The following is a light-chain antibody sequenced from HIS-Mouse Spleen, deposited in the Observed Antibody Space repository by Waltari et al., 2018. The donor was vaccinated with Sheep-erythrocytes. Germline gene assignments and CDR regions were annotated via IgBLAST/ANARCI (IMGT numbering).Light chain of an antibody. CDR1: SSDVGGSNY. CDR3: SSYAGSNNWV. CDR2: DVS. Sequence: QSALTQPRSVSGSPGQSVTIPCTGTSSDVGGSNYVSWYQQHPGKAPKLMIYDVSKRPSGVPDRFSGSKSGNTASLTVSGLQADDEADYYCSSYAGSNNWVFGGGTKLTVL. J-gene: IGLJ3*02. V-gene: IGLV2-11*01.